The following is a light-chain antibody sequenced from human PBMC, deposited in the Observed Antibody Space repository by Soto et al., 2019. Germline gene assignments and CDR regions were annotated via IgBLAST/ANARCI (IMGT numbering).Light chain of an antibody. CDR1: QSVNNN. Sequence: EIVMTQSPATLSVSPGERATLSCRASQSVNNNFAWYQQKPGQAPRLLIYGASARATCIPARFRGSGSGTEFTLTISSLESEDFAVYYCQQYNNWPLTFGGGTKVEIK. CDR3: QQYNNWPLT. J-gene: IGKJ4*01. V-gene: IGKV3-15*01. CDR2: GAS.